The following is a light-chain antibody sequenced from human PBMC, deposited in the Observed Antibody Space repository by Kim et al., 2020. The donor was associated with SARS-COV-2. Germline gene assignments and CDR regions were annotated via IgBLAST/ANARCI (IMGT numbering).Light chain of an antibody. V-gene: IGLV1-47*01. CDR3: ATWDDSLNGVI. Sequence: QSVLTQPPSASGTPGRRVTISCSGSQSNVGSKFVYWYQQFPGKAPKILVYSNGQRPSGVPDRFSASKSGTSAFLAISGLRSEDEADYFCATWDDSLNGVIIGGGTQLTVL. CDR2: SNG. CDR1: QSNVGSKF. J-gene: IGLJ2*01.